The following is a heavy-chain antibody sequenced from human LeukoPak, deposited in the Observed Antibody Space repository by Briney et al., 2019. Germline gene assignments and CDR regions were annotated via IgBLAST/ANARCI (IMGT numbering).Heavy chain of an antibody. D-gene: IGHD4-17*01. J-gene: IGHJ2*01. CDR2: IYSGGST. CDR1: GFTVSSNY. CDR3: ARDHYGDYYWHFDL. V-gene: IGHV3-53*01. Sequence: PGGSLRLSCAASGFTVSSNYMSWVRPAPGKGLEWVSVIYSGGSTYYADSVTGRFTISRDNPKNTLYLQMNSLRAEDTAVYYCARDHYGDYYWHFDLWGCGTLVTVSS.